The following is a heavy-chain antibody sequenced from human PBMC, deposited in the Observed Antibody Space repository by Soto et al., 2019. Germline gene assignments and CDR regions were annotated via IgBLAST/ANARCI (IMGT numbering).Heavy chain of an antibody. CDR1: GYTFTSYY. Sequence: GASVKVSCKASGYTFTSYYIHWVRQAPGQGLEWMGIFNPTGDTASYAQKLQGRVTMTMDTSTGTAYMELGSLRSEDTAVYYCARGGRIVDTGIGYYYYHAMDVWGQGTTVTVSS. V-gene: IGHV1-46*01. CDR2: FNPTGDTA. D-gene: IGHD5-18*01. CDR3: ARGGRIVDTGIGYYYYHAMDV. J-gene: IGHJ6*02.